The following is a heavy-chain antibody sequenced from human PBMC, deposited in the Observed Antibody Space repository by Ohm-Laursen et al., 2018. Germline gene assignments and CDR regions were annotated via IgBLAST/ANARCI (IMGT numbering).Heavy chain of an antibody. CDR1: GFTFSSYS. D-gene: IGHD5-24*01. J-gene: IGHJ4*03. CDR2: ISSSSSYI. CDR3: ARDRLMGVDLDY. V-gene: IGHV3-21*01. Sequence: SLRLSCTASGFTFSSYSMNWVRQAPGKGLEWVSSISSSSSYIYYADSVKGRFTISRDNAKNSLYLQMNSLRAEDTAVYYCARDRLMGVDLDYWGQGTTVTVSS.